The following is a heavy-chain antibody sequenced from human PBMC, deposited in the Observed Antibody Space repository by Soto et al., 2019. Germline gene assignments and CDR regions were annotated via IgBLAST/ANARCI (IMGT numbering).Heavy chain of an antibody. CDR2: IYYSGST. D-gene: IGHD3-22*01. V-gene: IGHV4-31*03. CDR1: GGSISSGDYY. CDR3: ASYYDSSGYYYFDY. J-gene: IGHJ4*02. Sequence: SETLSLTCTVSGGSISSGDYYWSWIRQHPGKGLEWIGYIYYSGSTYYNPSLKSRVTISVDTSKNQFSLKLSSVTAADTAVYYCASYYDSSGYYYFDYWGQGTLVTVSS.